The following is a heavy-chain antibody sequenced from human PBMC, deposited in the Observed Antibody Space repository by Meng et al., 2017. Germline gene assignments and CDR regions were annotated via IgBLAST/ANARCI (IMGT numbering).Heavy chain of an antibody. CDR2: AYYRSKRYH. CDR1: GDSVSSNSAA. D-gene: IGHD1-26*01. V-gene: IGHV6-1*01. J-gene: IGHJ4*02. Sequence: QKQLKQSGPGLVKPSQTLSLICAISGDSVSSNSAAWNWIRQSPSRGLEWLGRAYYRSKRYHDYAESVKSRISIDPDTSKNQFSLQLRSVTPEDSAVYYCARGSYSFDSWGQRTLVTVSS. CDR3: ARGSYSFDS.